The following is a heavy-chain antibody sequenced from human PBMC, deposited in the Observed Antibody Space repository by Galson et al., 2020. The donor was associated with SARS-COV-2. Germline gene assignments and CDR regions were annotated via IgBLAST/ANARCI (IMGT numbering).Heavy chain of an antibody. V-gene: IGHV4-38-2*01. D-gene: IGHD4-17*01. CDR2: IYHSGST. Sequence: SETLSLTCAVSGYSISSGYYWGWIRQPPGKGLEWIGSIYHSGSTYYNPSLKSRVTISVDTSKNQFSLKLSSVTAADTAVYYCARPGDYSLFDYWGQGTLVTVSS. CDR3: ARPGDYSLFDY. J-gene: IGHJ4*02. CDR1: GYSISSGYY.